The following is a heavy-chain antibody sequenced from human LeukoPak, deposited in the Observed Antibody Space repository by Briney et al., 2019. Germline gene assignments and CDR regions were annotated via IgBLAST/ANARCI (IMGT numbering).Heavy chain of an antibody. CDR3: ASGYSYGPYFDY. V-gene: IGHV1-69*13. Sequence: SVKVSCKASGCTFSSYGISWVRLAPGQGLEWMGGIIPIFGTANYAQKFQGRVTITADESTSTAYMELSSLRSEDTAVYYCASGYSYGPYFDYWGQGTLVTVSS. J-gene: IGHJ4*02. CDR2: IIPIFGTA. D-gene: IGHD5-18*01. CDR1: GCTFSSYG.